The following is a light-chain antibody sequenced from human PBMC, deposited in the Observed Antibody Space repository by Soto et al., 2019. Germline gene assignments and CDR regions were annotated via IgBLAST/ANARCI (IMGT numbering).Light chain of an antibody. V-gene: IGKV1-5*03. Sequence: DIQMTQSPSTLSASVGDRVTITCRASQSISSWLAWYQQKPGKAPKLLIYKASSLESGVPSRFSGSGSGTEFTLTISSLQPDDFAPYYCQQYHSYSQTFGQGTKVEIK. CDR1: QSISSW. CDR3: QQYHSYSQT. J-gene: IGKJ1*01. CDR2: KAS.